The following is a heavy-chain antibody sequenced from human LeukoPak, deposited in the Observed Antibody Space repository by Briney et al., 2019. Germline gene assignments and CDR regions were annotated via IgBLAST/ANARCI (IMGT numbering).Heavy chain of an antibody. CDR1: GFTFSNYP. D-gene: IGHD2-2*01. CDR2: ISSNGGST. Sequence: PGGSLRLSCAASGFTFSNYPMHWVRQAPGTGLEYVSAISSNGGSTYYANSVKGRFTISRDNSKNTLYLQMGSLRVEDMAVYYCARSSSTTNYYYGMDVWGQGTRVTVSS. V-gene: IGHV3-64*01. CDR3: ARSSSTTNYYYGMDV. J-gene: IGHJ6*02.